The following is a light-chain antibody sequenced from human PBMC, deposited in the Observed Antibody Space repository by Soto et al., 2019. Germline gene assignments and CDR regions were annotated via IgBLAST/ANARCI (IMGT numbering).Light chain of an antibody. V-gene: IGLV2-14*01. CDR1: SSDVGGYNY. CDR3: SSYTSSSTLVV. Sequence: QSALTQPASVSGSPGKSITISCTGTSSDVGGYNYVSWFQQYPGKAPKLMIYDVTNRPSGVSNRFSGSKSGNTASLTISGLQAENEADYYCSSYTSSSTLVVFGGGTKVTVL. J-gene: IGLJ2*01. CDR2: DVT.